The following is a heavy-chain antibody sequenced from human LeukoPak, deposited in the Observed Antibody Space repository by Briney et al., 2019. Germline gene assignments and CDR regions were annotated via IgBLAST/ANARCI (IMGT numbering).Heavy chain of an antibody. D-gene: IGHD3-10*01. V-gene: IGHV1-3*01. CDR2: INAGNGNT. CDR3: ARDSLELLWFGESLPGDFDY. J-gene: IGHJ4*02. Sequence: ASVKVSCKASGYTFTSYAMHWVRQAPGQRLEWMGWINAGNGNTKYSQKFQGRVTITRDTSASTAYMELSSLRSEDTAVYYCARDSLELLWFGESLPGDFDYWGQGTLVTVSS. CDR1: GYTFTSYA.